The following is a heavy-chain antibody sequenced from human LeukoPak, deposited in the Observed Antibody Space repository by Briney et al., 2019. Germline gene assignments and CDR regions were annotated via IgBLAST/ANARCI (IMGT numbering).Heavy chain of an antibody. Sequence: GGSLRLSCAASGFTFSGYGMHWVRQAPGKGLEWVAVISYDGDNKYYADSVKGRFIISRDNSKNTLYPQMNSLRAEDTAVYYCARPMVRGPTVVDYWGQGTLVTVSS. CDR2: ISYDGDNK. CDR3: ARPMVRGPTVVDY. D-gene: IGHD3-10*01. J-gene: IGHJ4*02. V-gene: IGHV3-30*03. CDR1: GFTFSGYG.